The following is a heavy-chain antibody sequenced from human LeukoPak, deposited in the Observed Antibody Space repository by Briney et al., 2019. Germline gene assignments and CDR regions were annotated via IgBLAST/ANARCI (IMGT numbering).Heavy chain of an antibody. CDR2: ISSSSSTI. V-gene: IGHV3-48*04. Sequence: GGSLRLSCAASGFTFSSYSMNRVRQAPGKGLEWVSCISSSSSTIYYADSVKGRFTISRDNAKNSLYLQMNSLRAEDTAVYYCARSIAARSDDHWGQGTLVTVSS. D-gene: IGHD6-6*01. CDR3: ARSIAARSDDH. J-gene: IGHJ4*02. CDR1: GFTFSSYS.